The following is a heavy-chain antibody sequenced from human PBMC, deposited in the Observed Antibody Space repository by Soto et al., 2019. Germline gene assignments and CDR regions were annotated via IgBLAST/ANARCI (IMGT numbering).Heavy chain of an antibody. V-gene: IGHV4-59*01. Sequence: QVQLQESGPGLVKPTETLSLTCTVSGGSISSYYWSWIRQPPGKGLEWIGYICYSGSTNYNPSLKSRVTISVDTSKNQFSLKLSSVTAADTAVYYCAGGDSRNAFDIWGQGTMVTVSS. D-gene: IGHD3-16*01. CDR2: ICYSGST. CDR1: GGSISSYY. J-gene: IGHJ3*02. CDR3: AGGDSRNAFDI.